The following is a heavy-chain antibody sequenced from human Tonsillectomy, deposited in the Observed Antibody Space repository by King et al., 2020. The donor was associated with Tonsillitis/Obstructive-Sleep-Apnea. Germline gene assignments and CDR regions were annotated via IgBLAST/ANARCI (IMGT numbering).Heavy chain of an antibody. D-gene: IGHD3-10*01. Sequence: LQLQESGPGLVKPSETLSLTCTVSGGSISSSSYYWGWIRQPPGKGLEWIGSIYYSGSTYYNPSLKSRVTISVDTSKNQFSLKLSSVTAADTAVYYCARHWGGGSGSYYRFPFDYWGQGTLVTVSS. CDR1: GGSISSSSYY. V-gene: IGHV4-39*01. CDR2: IYYSGST. CDR3: ARHWGGGSGSYYRFPFDY. J-gene: IGHJ4*02.